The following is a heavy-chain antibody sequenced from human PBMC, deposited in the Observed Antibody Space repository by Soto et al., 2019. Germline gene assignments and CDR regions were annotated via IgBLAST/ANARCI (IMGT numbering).Heavy chain of an antibody. J-gene: IGHJ6*02. CDR3: AKDYYDSSGYYTGFDYYYGLDV. CDR2: ISYDESNK. D-gene: IGHD3-22*01. Sequence: GGSLRLSCAASGFTFSSYGMHWVRQAPGKGLEWVAVISYDESNKYYTDSVKGRFTISRDNSKNTLYLQMNSLRAEDTAVYYCAKDYYDSSGYYTGFDYYYGLDVWGQGTTVTVSS. V-gene: IGHV3-30*18. CDR1: GFTFSSYG.